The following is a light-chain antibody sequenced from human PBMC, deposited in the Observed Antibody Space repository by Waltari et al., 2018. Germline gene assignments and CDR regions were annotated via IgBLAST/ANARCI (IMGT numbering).Light chain of an antibody. CDR1: SSDFGTYNY. CDR2: EVS. J-gene: IGLJ3*02. Sequence: QSALTQPASVSGSPGQSITISCTGTSSDFGTYNYASWYQQHPGKAPKLMIYEVSNRPSGVSNRFSGSKSGNTASLTISGLQAEDDADYYCTSYTGNSPIVFGGGTKLTVL. V-gene: IGLV2-14*01. CDR3: TSYTGNSPIV.